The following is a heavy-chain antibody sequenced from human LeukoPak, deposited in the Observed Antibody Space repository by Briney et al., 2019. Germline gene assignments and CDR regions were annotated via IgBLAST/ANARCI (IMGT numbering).Heavy chain of an antibody. CDR1: GFTFSSYA. CDR2: ISGSGGST. Sequence: GGSLRLSCAASGFTFSSYAMSWVRQAPGKGLEWVSAISGSGGSTYYADSVKGRFTISRDNSKNTLCLQMNSLRAEDTAVYYCGGTTLYHGMDVWGQGTTVTVSS. CDR3: GGTTLYHGMDV. D-gene: IGHD3-16*01. V-gene: IGHV3-23*01. J-gene: IGHJ6*02.